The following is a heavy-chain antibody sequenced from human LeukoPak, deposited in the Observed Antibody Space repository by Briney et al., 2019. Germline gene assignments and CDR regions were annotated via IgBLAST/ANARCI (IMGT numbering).Heavy chain of an antibody. CDR3: ARCLISVVTSYYFDY. D-gene: IGHD2-15*01. CDR1: GGSFSGYY. CDR2: INHSGST. J-gene: IGHJ4*02. V-gene: IGHV4-34*01. Sequence: SETLSLTCAVYGGSFSGYYWSWIRQPPGKGLEWIGEINHSGSTNYNPSLKSRVTISVDTSKNQFSLKLSSVTAADTAVYYCARCLISVVTSYYFDYWGQGTLVTVSS.